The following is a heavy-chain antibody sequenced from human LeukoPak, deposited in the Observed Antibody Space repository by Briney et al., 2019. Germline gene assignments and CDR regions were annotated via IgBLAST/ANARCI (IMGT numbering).Heavy chain of an antibody. Sequence: SQTLSLTCDISGDSVSSNSAAWNWIRQSPSRGLEWLGRTYYRSKWYNDYAVSVKSRITINPDTSKNQFSLQLNSVTPEDTAVYYCARGGWFGELLVFDYWGQGTLVTVSS. J-gene: IGHJ4*02. CDR3: ARGGWFGELLVFDY. CDR2: TYYRSKWYN. D-gene: IGHD3-10*01. V-gene: IGHV6-1*01. CDR1: GDSVSSNSAA.